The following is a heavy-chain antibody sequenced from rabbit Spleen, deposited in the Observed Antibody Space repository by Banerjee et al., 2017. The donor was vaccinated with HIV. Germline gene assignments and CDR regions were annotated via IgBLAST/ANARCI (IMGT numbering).Heavy chain of an antibody. D-gene: IGHD1-1*01. CDR1: GFTISSSDY. CDR2: IYVGSGST. V-gene: IGHV1S45*01. CDR3: ARSGYVGGDYTWDL. J-gene: IGHJ6*01. Sequence: QEQLEESGGGLVQPEGSLTLTRTASGFTISSSDYMCWVRQAPGKGLEWIGCIYVGSGSTHYASWAKGRFTMYKTSSTTVTLQLTSLTAADTATYFCARSGYVGGDYTWDLWGPGTLVTVS.